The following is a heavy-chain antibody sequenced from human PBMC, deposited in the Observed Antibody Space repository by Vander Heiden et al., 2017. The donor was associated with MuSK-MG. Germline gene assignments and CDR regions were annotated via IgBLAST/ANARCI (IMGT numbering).Heavy chain of an antibody. CDR3: AMAGGDYTDY. J-gene: IGHJ4*01. Sequence: GPGLVKPSETLSLTCTVSGGSISSYYWSWIRQPPGKGLEWIGYIYYSGSTNDNPSLKSRVTISVVTSQNQFSMKMSSVTAADTAVYYGAMAGGDYTDYWGHGTLVTVSS. CDR1: GGSISSYY. D-gene: IGHD5-12*01. CDR2: IYYSGST. V-gene: IGHV4-59*01.